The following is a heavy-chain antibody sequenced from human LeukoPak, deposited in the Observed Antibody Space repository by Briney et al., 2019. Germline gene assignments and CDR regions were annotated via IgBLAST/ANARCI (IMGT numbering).Heavy chain of an antibody. CDR3: ASIFYSIDYIFDY. J-gene: IGHJ4*02. V-gene: IGHV3-7*01. D-gene: IGHD3-22*01. Sequence: AGGSLRLSCAASGFTFGSYWMSWVRQAPGKGLEWVANIKQDGSEKYYVDSVKGRFTISRDNAKNSLYLQMNSLRAEDTAVYYCASIFYSIDYIFDYWARELWSPSPQ. CDR1: GFTFGSYW. CDR2: IKQDGSEK.